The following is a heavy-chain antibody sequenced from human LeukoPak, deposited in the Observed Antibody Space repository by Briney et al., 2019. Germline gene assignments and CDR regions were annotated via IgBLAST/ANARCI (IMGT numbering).Heavy chain of an antibody. CDR1: GFIFSSYA. D-gene: IGHD2-15*01. CDR2: ISSSCGST. CDR3: AKGYCSGGSCYSGLFDY. V-gene: IGHV3-23*01. J-gene: IGHJ4*02. Sequence: GGSLSLSCAASGFIFSSYAMSWVRQAPGKGLEWVSAISSSCGSTYYADSVKGRFTISRDNSKNTLYLQMNSLRAEDTAVYYCAKGYCSGGSCYSGLFDYWGQGTLVTVSS.